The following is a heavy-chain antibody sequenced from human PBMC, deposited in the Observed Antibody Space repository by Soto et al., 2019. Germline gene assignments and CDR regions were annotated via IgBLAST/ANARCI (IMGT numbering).Heavy chain of an antibody. V-gene: IGHV1-18*01. D-gene: IGHD3-22*01. CDR3: ARDDPSSGYYPPDY. Sequence: QVQLVQSGAEVKKPGASVKVSCKASGYTFTSYGISWVRQAPGQGLEWMGWISAYNGNTNYAQKLQGRVTMTTDTTTSTADMELRSLRSDDTAVYHCARDDPSSGYYPPDYWGQGTLVTVSS. CDR2: ISAYNGNT. J-gene: IGHJ4*02. CDR1: GYTFTSYG.